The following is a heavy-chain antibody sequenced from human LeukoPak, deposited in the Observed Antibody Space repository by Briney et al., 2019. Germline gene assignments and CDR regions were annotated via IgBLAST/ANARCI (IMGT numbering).Heavy chain of an antibody. CDR2: IYYSGST. D-gene: IGHD3-22*01. CDR1: GGSISSYY. J-gene: IGHJ4*02. V-gene: IGHV4-59*01. CDR3: ARGRSAYPAMFGY. Sequence: PSETLSLTCNVSGGSISSYYWSWIRQPPGKELEWLGYIYYSGSTNYNPSLKSRVSMSVDMSNNQFSLKLSSVTAADTAVYYCARGRSAYPAMFGYWGQGTLVTVSS.